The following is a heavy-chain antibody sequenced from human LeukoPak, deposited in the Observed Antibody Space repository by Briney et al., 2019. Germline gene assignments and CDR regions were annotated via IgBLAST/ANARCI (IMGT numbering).Heavy chain of an antibody. CDR1: GGSISSSSYY. J-gene: IGHJ4*02. Sequence: SETLSLTCTVSGGSISSSSYYWGWIRQPPGKGLEWIGSIYYSGSTYYNPSLKSRVTISVDTSKNQFSLKLSSVTAADTAVYYCARDNGYCSGGSCFDYWGQGTLVTVSS. V-gene: IGHV4-39*07. CDR3: ARDNGYCSGGSCFDY. CDR2: IYYSGST. D-gene: IGHD2-15*01.